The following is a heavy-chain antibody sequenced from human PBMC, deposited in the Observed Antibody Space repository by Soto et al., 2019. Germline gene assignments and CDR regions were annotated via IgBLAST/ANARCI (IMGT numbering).Heavy chain of an antibody. D-gene: IGHD3-3*01. CDR1: GFTFSSYS. V-gene: IGHV3-48*02. CDR2: ISSSSSTI. Sequence: PGGSLRLSCAASGFTFSSYSMNWVRQAPGKGLEWVSYISSSSSTIYYADSVKGRFTISRDNAKNSLYLQMNSLRDEDTAGYYWARDPNPIFGVVITGGGFGMAVWGQGTRVTVPS. CDR3: ARDPNPIFGVVITGGGFGMAV. J-gene: IGHJ6*02.